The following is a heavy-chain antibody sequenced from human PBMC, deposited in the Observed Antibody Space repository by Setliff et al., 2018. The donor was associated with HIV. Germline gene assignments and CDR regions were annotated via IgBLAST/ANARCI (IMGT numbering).Heavy chain of an antibody. CDR2: LISMFKIP. CDR3: ARGGWSGGGPLHYSYYYLDV. V-gene: IGHV1-69*13. D-gene: IGHD2-15*01. CDR1: GGAFRSQA. J-gene: IGHJ6*02. Sequence: SVKVSCKTSGGAFRSQAISWVRQAPGQGLEWMGGLISMFKIPQIAQKFQGRVTITADESTSTAYMGLSSLTSEDTAVYYCARGGWSGGGPLHYSYYYLDVWGQGTAVTVSS.